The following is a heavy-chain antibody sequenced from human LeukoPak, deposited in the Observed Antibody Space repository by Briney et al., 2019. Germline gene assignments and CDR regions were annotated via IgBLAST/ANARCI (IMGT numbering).Heavy chain of an antibody. Sequence: PSETLSLTCTVSGDSIISGGYYWSWIRQHPGKGLEWIGYIYYSGSTNYNPSLKSRLTISVDTSKNQFSLKLSSVTAADTAVYYCARDGHLMGYSGFIDYWGQGALVTVSS. CDR1: GDSIISGGYY. J-gene: IGHJ4*02. CDR3: ARDGHLMGYSGFIDY. CDR2: IYYSGST. D-gene: IGHD5-12*01. V-gene: IGHV4-31*03.